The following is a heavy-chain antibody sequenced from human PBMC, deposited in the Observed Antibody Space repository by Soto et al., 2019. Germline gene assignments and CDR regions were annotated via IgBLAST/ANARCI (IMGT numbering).Heavy chain of an antibody. V-gene: IGHV3-74*01. CDR1: GFTFSSYW. D-gene: IGHD6-13*01. CDR2: INSDGSRT. Sequence: EVQLVESGGGLVQPGGSLRLSCAASGFTFSSYWMHWVRQAPGKGLVWVSRINSDGSRTNYADSVKGRFTVSRDNAKNTQYLQMNSLRAEDTAVYYCARVLTGSWNWFDPWGQGTLGTVSS. CDR3: ARVLTGSWNWFDP. J-gene: IGHJ5*02.